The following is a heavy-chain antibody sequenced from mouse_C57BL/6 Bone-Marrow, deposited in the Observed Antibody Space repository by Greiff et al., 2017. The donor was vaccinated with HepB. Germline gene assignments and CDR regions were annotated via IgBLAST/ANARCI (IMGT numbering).Heavy chain of an antibody. J-gene: IGHJ2*01. CDR1: GYTFTSYG. V-gene: IGHV1-81*01. CDR3: ARYDGYFYYFDY. CDR2: IYPRSGNT. D-gene: IGHD2-3*01. Sequence: QVQLQQSGAELARPGASVKLSCKASGYTFTSYGISWVKQRTGQGLEWIGEIYPRSGNTYYNEKFKGKATLPAYKSSSTAYMELRSLTSEDSAVYFCARYDGYFYYFDYWGQGTTLTVSS.